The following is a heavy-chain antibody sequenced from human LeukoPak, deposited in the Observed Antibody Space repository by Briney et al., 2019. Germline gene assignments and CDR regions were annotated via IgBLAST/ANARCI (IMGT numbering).Heavy chain of an antibody. CDR3: ASALQRLFDY. CDR2: ISGSSSYI. V-gene: IGHV3-21*01. CDR1: GFTFSSYS. J-gene: IGHJ4*02. D-gene: IGHD4-11*01. Sequence: GGSLRLSCAASGFTFSSYSMNWVRQAPGKGLEWVSSISGSSSYIYYADSVKGRFTISRDNAKNSLYLQMNSLRAEDTAVYYCASALQRLFDYWGQGTLVTVSS.